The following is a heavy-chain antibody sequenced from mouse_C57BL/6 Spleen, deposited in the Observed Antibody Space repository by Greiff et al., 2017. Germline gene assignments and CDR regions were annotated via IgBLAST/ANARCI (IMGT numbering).Heavy chain of an antibody. Sequence: QVQLQQPGAELVKPGASVKLSCKASGYTFTSYWMQWVNQRPGQGLEWIGEIDPSDSSTNYNQKFKGKATLTVDTSSSTAYMQLSSLTSEDSAVYYCARSGTGTAWFAYWGQGALVTVSA. CDR2: IDPSDSST. D-gene: IGHD4-1*01. J-gene: IGHJ3*01. CDR3: ARSGTGTAWFAY. V-gene: IGHV1-50*01. CDR1: GYTFTSYW.